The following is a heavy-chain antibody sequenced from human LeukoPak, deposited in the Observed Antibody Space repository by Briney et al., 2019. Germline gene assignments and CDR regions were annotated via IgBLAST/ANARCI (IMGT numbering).Heavy chain of an antibody. Sequence: GSLRLSCAASGFTFSTYGMHWVRQAPGKGLEWVTVVSYDGSNKYYADSVKGRFTISRDTSKNTLYLQMHSLRAEDTAVYYCAKADNIAVAGTADYWGQGTLVTVSS. V-gene: IGHV3-30*18. CDR1: GFTFSTYG. D-gene: IGHD6-19*01. CDR2: VSYDGSNK. J-gene: IGHJ4*02. CDR3: AKADNIAVAGTADY.